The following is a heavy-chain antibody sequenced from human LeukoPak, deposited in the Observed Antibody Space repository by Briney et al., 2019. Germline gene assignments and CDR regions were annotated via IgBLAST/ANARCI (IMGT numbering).Heavy chain of an antibody. J-gene: IGHJ3*02. CDR2: IYPGDSDT. CDR3: ATSIVVVPAAKAFDI. CDR1: EYSFTSYW. V-gene: IGHV5-51*01. D-gene: IGHD2-2*01. Sequence: GESLKISCKGSEYSFTSYWIGWVRQMPGKGLEWMGIIYPGDSDTRYSPSFQGQVTISADKSISTAYLQWSSLKASDTAMYYCATSIVVVPAAKAFDIWGQGTMVTVSS.